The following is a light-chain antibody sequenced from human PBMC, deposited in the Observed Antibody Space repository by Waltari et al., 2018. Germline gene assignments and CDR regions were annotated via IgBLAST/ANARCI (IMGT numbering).Light chain of an antibody. CDR3: QSYVSTHVI. CDR1: SSNIGAGHD. Sequence: QSVLTQPASMSGAPGQRVTISCTGSSSNIGAGHDVHWYQCLPGAAPRLLIYSNCQRPSGVPGRFSGSRSGSSASLVITGLQTEDEATYYCQSYVSTHVIFGGGTLLTVL. J-gene: IGLJ2*01. V-gene: IGLV1-40*01. CDR2: SNC.